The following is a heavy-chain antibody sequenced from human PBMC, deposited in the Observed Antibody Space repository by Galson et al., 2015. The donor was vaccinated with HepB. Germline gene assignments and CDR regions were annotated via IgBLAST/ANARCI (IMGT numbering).Heavy chain of an antibody. J-gene: IGHJ4*02. CDR1: GGTFSSYT. D-gene: IGHD3-10*01. CDR2: LIPILGLT. V-gene: IGHV1-69*02. Sequence: SVKVSCKASGGTFSSYTINWVRQAPGQGLGWMGRLIPILGLTNYAQKFQGRVTLSADKSTTTAYMELSSLRSEDTAVYFCARGVFGPGSFFEFWGQGTLVTVSS. CDR3: ARGVFGPGSFFEF.